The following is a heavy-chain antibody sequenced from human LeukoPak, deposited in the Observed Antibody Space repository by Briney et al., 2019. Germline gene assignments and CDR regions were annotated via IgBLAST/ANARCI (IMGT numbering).Heavy chain of an antibody. D-gene: IGHD2-8*01. CDR2: INHSGST. CDR3: ARVHNFHGDYVDY. CDR1: GGSFGGYY. Sequence: PSETLSLTCAVYGGSFGGYYWSWIRQPPGKGLEWIGEINHSGSTNYNPSLKSRVTISVDTSKNQFSLKLSSVTAADTAVYYCARVHNFHGDYVDYSGQGTLVTVSP. J-gene: IGHJ4*02. V-gene: IGHV4-34*01.